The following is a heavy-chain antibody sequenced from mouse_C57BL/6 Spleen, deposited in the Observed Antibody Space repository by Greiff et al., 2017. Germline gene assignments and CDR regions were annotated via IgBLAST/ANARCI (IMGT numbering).Heavy chain of an antibody. V-gene: IGHV1-81*01. CDR3: ATHFITTVVAEGY. CDR2: IYPRSGNT. D-gene: IGHD1-1*01. Sequence: QVQLKQSGAELARPGASVKLSCKASGYTFTSYGISWVKQRTGQGLEWIGEIYPRSGNTYYNEKFKGKATLTADKSSSTAYMELRSLTSEDSAVYFCATHFITTVVAEGYWGQGTTLTVSS. J-gene: IGHJ2*01. CDR1: GYTFTSYG.